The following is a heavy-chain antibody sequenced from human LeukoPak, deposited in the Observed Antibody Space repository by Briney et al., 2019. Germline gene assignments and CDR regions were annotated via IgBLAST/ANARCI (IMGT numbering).Heavy chain of an antibody. V-gene: IGHV3-30*03. CDR1: GFTFSSYG. CDR2: ISYDGSNK. Sequence: GGSLRLSCAASGFTFSSYGMHWVRQAPGKGLEWVAVISYDGSNKYYADSVKGRFTISRDNSKNTLYLQMNSLRAEDTAVYYCNTYHLDYWGQGTLVTVSS. CDR3: NTYHLDY. D-gene: IGHD2-2*01. J-gene: IGHJ4*02.